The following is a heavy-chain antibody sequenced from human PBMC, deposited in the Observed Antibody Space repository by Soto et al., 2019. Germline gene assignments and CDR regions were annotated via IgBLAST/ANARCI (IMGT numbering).Heavy chain of an antibody. J-gene: IGHJ4*02. CDR2: ISYDGSNK. D-gene: IGHD3-3*01. CDR3: AKDGDSYYNFWSGYSPFDY. CDR1: GFTFSSYG. V-gene: IGHV3-30*18. Sequence: PGGSLRLSCAASGFTFSSYGMHWVRQAPGKGLEWVAIISYDGSNKYYADSVKGRFTISRDNSKNTLYLQMNSLRAEDTAVYYCAKDGDSYYNFWSGYSPFDYWGQGTLVTVSS.